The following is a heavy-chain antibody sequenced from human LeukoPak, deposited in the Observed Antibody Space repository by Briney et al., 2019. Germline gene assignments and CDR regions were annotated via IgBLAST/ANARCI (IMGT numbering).Heavy chain of an antibody. V-gene: IGHV3-30*02. CDR1: GFTFSSYG. Sequence: GGSLRLSCAASGFTFSSYGMHWVRQAPGKGLEWVAFIRYDGSNKYYADSVKGRFTISRDNSKNTLYLQMNSLRAEDTAVYYCAKDYYDSSGYYYPSGYWGQGTLVTVSS. CDR2: IRYDGSNK. D-gene: IGHD3-22*01. J-gene: IGHJ4*02. CDR3: AKDYYDSSGYYYPSGY.